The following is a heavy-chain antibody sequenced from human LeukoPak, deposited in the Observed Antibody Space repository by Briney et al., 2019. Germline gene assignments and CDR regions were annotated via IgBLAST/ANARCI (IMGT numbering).Heavy chain of an antibody. J-gene: IGHJ6*02. V-gene: IGHV4-34*01. CDR1: GGSFSGYY. D-gene: IGHD2-15*01. Sequence: NPSETLSLTCAVYGGSFSGYYWSWIRQPPGRGLEWLGEINHSGSTNYNPSLKSRVTISVDTSKNQFSLKLSSVTAADTAVYYCARVPVVVVAARRIAYGMDVWGQGTTVTVSS. CDR2: INHSGST. CDR3: ARVPVVVVAARRIAYGMDV.